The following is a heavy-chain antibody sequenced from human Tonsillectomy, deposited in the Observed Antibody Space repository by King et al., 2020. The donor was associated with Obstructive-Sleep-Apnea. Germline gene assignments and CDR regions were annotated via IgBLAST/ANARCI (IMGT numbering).Heavy chain of an antibody. CDR1: GGSISSRSYY. J-gene: IGHJ6*02. Sequence: QLQESGPGLVKPSQTLSLTCTVSGGSISSRSYYWSWIRHPPGEGLGWIGFIYYTGSTYYNPSVKSRVSLSVDTPKNQFSLRLSSVTAADTAVYYCARVGIVGPTRFDYYGLDVWGQGTTVTVSS. CDR2: IYYTGST. V-gene: IGHV4-30-4*01. D-gene: IGHD1-26*01. CDR3: ARVGIVGPTRFDYYGLDV.